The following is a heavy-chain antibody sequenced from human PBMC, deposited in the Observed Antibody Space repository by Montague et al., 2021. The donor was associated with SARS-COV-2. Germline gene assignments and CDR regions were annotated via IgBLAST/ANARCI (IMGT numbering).Heavy chain of an antibody. Sequence: SETLSLTCAVYGRSFSGYYWTWIRQSPRKGLEWIGEINHSGSTNYNPSLKSRVTISVDTSKNQFSLKLSSVTAADTAVYYCACGEITTRGLIYYYGMDVWGQGTTVTVSS. V-gene: IGHV4-34*01. CDR3: ACGEITTRGLIYYYGMDV. J-gene: IGHJ6*02. D-gene: IGHD4-11*01. CDR1: GRSFSGYY. CDR2: INHSGST.